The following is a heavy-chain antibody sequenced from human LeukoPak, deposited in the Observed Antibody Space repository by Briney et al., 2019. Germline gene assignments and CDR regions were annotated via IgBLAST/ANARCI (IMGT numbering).Heavy chain of an antibody. J-gene: IGHJ4*02. V-gene: IGHV1-2*02. D-gene: IGHD3-22*01. CDR1: GYTFTGHY. Sequence: GASVKVSCKASGYTFTGHYMHWVRQAPGQGLEWMGWVNPNSGGTNYAQKFQGRVTKTRDTSISTAYMELNRLRSDDTAVYYCASLNLPDSSGYYDDWGQGTLVTVSS. CDR2: VNPNSGGT. CDR3: ASLNLPDSSGYYDD.